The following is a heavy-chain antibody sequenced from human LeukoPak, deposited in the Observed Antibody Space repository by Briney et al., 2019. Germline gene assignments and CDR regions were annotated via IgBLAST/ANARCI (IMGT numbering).Heavy chain of an antibody. V-gene: IGHV1-2*02. J-gene: IGHJ4*02. Sequence: GASVKVSCKASGYTFTGPYIHWVRQAPGQGFEWMGWINPNSGDTNYEQKFQGRVTMTRDTSISTAYMELSRLRFDDTGVYSCARAYNWGYDYWGQGTLVTVSS. CDR1: GYTFTGPY. D-gene: IGHD1-1*01. CDR3: ARAYNWGYDY. CDR2: INPNSGDT.